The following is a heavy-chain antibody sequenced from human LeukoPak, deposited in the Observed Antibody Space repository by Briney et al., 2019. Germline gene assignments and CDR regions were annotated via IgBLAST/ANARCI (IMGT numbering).Heavy chain of an antibody. J-gene: IGHJ4*02. D-gene: IGHD6-13*01. CDR2: IYYSGST. CDR1: GGSISSYY. CDR3: ASSSSWYTPNQFDY. Sequence: SETLSLTCTVSGGSISSYYWSWIRQPAGKGLEWIGYIYYSGSTNYNPSLKSRVTISVDTSKNQFSLKLSSVTAADTAVYYCASSSSWYTPNQFDYWGQGTLVTVSS. V-gene: IGHV4-59*01.